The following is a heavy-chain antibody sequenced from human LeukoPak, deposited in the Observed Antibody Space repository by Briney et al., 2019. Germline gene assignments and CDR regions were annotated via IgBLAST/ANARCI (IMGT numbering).Heavy chain of an antibody. CDR2: INPNSGGT. V-gene: IGHV1-2*02. CDR3: ASGGGYCSGDSCFNWFDP. Sequence: EASVKVSCKASGYTFTAYYMHWVRQAPGQGLEWMGWINPNSGGTNYAQKFQGRVTMTRDTSISTAYMELSRLRSDDTAVYYCASGGGYCSGDSCFNWFDPWGQGTLVTVSS. D-gene: IGHD2-15*01. CDR1: GYTFTAYY. J-gene: IGHJ5*02.